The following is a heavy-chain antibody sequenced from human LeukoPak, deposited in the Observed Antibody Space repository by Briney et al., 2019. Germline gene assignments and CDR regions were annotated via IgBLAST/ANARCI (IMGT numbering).Heavy chain of an antibody. CDR1: GGTLSTYA. CDR2: IIPIFGAT. J-gene: IGHJ3*02. Sequence: SVKVSCKASGGTLSTYAITWVRQAPGQGLEWMGGIIPIFGATNYAQNFQGRVTITADASTNTANMARSSLRSEDTAVYYCAFEIRDVFDIWGQGTVVTVSS. CDR3: AFEIRDVFDI. D-gene: IGHD3-9*01. V-gene: IGHV1-69*13.